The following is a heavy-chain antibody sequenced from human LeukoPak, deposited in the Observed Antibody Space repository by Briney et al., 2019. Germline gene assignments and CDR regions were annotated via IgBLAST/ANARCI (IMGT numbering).Heavy chain of an antibody. CDR2: IYYSGST. J-gene: IGHJ3*02. D-gene: IGHD3-10*01. V-gene: IGHV4-59*01. CDR1: GGSISSYY. Sequence: SETLSLTCTGSGGSISSYYWSWIRQPPGKGLEWIGYIYYSGSTNYNPSLKSRVTISVDTSKNQFSLKLSSVTAADTAVYYCARGSWFGELLVAFDIWGQGTMVTVSS. CDR3: ARGSWFGELLVAFDI.